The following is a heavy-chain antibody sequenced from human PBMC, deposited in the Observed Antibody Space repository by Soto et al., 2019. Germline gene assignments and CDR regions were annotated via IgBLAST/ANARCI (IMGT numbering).Heavy chain of an antibody. Sequence: QVQLVQTGAEVKKPGSSVKVSCKASGGTFSSYAISWVRQAPGQGLEWMGGIIPIFGTANYAQKFQGTVTITADQSTSVDYMELSSLRSEDTAVNYCARKGGGYDGWFDDWGQGTLVTVSS. CDR2: IIPIFGTA. CDR3: ARKGGGYDGWFDD. CDR1: GGTFSSYA. J-gene: IGHJ4*02. D-gene: IGHD5-12*01. V-gene: IGHV1-69*01.